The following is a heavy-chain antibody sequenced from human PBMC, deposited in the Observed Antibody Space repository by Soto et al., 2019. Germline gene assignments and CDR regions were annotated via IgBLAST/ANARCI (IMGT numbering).Heavy chain of an antibody. J-gene: IGHJ4*02. CDR1: GGSISSSSYY. CDR2: IYYSGST. D-gene: IGHD6-19*01. V-gene: IGHV4-39*01. Sequence: SETLSLTCTVSGGSISSSSYYWGWIRQPPGKGLEWIGSIYYSGSTYYNPSLKSRVTISVDTSKNQFSLKLSSVTAADTAVYYCARQGGAVADYYFDYWGQGTLVTVSS. CDR3: ARQGGAVADYYFDY.